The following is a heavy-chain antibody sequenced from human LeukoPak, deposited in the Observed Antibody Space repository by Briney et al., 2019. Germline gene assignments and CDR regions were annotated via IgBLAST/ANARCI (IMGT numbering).Heavy chain of an antibody. CDR2: VKKDGNQ. Sequence: PGGSLRLSCAASGFTFTRHWMGWVRQAPGKGLGWVASVKKDGNQYSVDSVKGRFIISRDNARNSLSLQMSSLRVEDTAIYFCARGPDYGDRLDYFDYWGQGTLVTVSS. CDR3: ARGPDYGDRLDYFDY. V-gene: IGHV3-7*01. J-gene: IGHJ4*02. D-gene: IGHD4-17*01. CDR1: GFTFTRHW.